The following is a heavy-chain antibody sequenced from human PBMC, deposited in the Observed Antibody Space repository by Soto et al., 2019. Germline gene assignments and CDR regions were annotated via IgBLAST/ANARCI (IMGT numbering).Heavy chain of an antibody. CDR3: ARDLGAFNYGSAYFDY. CDR2: IWYDGSNQ. J-gene: IGHJ4*02. Sequence: PGGSLRLSCAPSGFTFSTYGMHWVRQAPGKRLEWVAVIWYDGSNQYYADSVKGRFTISRDNSKNVLYLQMNSLRAEDTAVYYCARDLGAFNYGSAYFDYWGQGXPVTVHS. CDR1: GFTFSTYG. D-gene: IGHD3-10*01. V-gene: IGHV3-33*01.